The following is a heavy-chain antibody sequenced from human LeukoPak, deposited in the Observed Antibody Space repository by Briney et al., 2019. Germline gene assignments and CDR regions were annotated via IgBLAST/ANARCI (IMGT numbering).Heavy chain of an antibody. CDR2: IRYDGTKN. Sequence: GGSLRLSCVATGFTFSDSGMSWVRQAPGKGLEWVAFIRYDGTKNYYADSVKGRFTISRDNSENTLNLQMNSLRPEDTAVYYCAKIEYSSLEVWGKGTTVTVSS. V-gene: IGHV3-30*02. D-gene: IGHD6-13*01. CDR1: GFTFSDSG. J-gene: IGHJ6*04. CDR3: AKIEYSSLEV.